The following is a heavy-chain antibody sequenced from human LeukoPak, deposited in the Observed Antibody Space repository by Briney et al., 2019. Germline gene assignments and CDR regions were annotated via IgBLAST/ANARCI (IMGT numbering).Heavy chain of an antibody. V-gene: IGHV3-7*01. J-gene: IGHJ4*02. D-gene: IGHD6-19*01. CDR1: GFTFSSDG. CDR3: ARDQSIAVAGTIPASYYFDY. CDR2: IKQDGSEK. Sequence: GGSLRLSCAASGFTFSSDGMSWVRQAPGKGLERVANIKQDGSEKYYVDSVKGRFTISRDNAKNSLYLQMNSLRAEDTAVYYCARDQSIAVAGTIPASYYFDYWGQGTLVTVSS.